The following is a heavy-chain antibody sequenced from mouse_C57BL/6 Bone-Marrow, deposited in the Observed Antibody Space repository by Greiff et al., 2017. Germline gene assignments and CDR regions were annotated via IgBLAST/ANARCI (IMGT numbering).Heavy chain of an antibody. CDR2: IHPSDSDT. Sequence: QVQLKQPGAELVKPGASVKVSCKASGYTFTSYWMHWVKQRPGQGLEWIGRIHPSDSDTNYNQKFKGKATLTVDKSSSTAYMQLSSLTSEDSAVYYCAIGGLDGYYAFFDYWGQGTTLTVSS. D-gene: IGHD2-3*01. CDR3: AIGGLDGYYAFFDY. V-gene: IGHV1-74*01. CDR1: GYTFTSYW. J-gene: IGHJ2*01.